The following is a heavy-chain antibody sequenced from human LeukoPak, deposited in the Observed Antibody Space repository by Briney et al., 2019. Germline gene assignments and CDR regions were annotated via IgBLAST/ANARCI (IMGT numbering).Heavy chain of an antibody. CDR1: GYTFTSYD. V-gene: IGHV1-8*03. D-gene: IGHD3-22*01. J-gene: IGHJ3*02. Sequence: AASVKVSCKASGYTFTSYDINWVRQATGQGLEWMGYMNPNSGNRDFAQKFQGRVTITSDTSISTAYMELSSLRSEDTAVYYCARVKSYYYDTSDKDAFDIWGQGTMVTVSS. CDR3: ARVKSYYYDTSDKDAFDI. CDR2: MNPNSGNR.